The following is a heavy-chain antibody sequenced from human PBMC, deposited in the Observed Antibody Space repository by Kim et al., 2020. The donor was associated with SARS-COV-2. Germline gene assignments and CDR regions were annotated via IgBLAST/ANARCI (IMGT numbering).Heavy chain of an antibody. CDR3: AREWAYGVYRPEYFQH. J-gene: IGHJ1*01. CDR1: GFTFSSYS. Sequence: GGSLRLSCAASGFTFSSYSMNWVRQAPGKGLEWVSYISSSSSTIYYADSVKGRFTISRDNAKNSLYLQMNSLRDEDTAVYYCAREWAYGVYRPEYFQHWGQGTLVTVSS. V-gene: IGHV3-48*02. CDR2: ISSSSSTI. D-gene: IGHD2-8*01.